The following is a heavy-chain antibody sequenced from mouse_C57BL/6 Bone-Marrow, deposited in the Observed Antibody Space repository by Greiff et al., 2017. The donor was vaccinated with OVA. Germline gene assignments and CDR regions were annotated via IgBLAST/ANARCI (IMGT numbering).Heavy chain of an antibody. J-gene: IGHJ3*01. CDR3: ARGRAGFAY. V-gene: IGHV1-81*01. CDR1: GYTFTSYG. D-gene: IGHD3-1*01. Sequence: VQLQESGAELARPGASVKLSCKASGYTFTSYGISWVKQRTGQGLEWIGEIYPRSGNTYYNEKFKGKATLTADKSSSTAYMELRSLTSEDSAVYYCARGRAGFAYWGQGTLVTVSA. CDR2: IYPRSGNT.